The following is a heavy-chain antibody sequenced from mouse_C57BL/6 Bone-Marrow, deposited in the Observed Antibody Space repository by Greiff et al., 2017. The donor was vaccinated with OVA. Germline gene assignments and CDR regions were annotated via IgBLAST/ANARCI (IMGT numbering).Heavy chain of an antibody. CDR1: GYTFTSYW. V-gene: IGHV1-50*01. CDR2: IDPSDSYT. CDR3: ARWLLKENYFDY. J-gene: IGHJ2*01. Sequence: QVQLQQSGAELVKPGASVKLSCKASGYTFTSYWMQWVKQRPGQGLEWIGEIDPSDSYTNYNQKFKGKATLTVDTSSSTAYMQLSSLTSEDSAVYYCARWLLKENYFDYWGQGTTLTVSS. D-gene: IGHD2-3*01.